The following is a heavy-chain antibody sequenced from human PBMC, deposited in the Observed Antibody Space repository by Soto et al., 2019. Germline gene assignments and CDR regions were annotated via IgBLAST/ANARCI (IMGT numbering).Heavy chain of an antibody. Sequence: PGGSLRLSCAASGFTVSSNYMSWVRQAPGKGLEWVSVIYSGGSTYYADSVKGRFTISRHNSKNTLYLQMNSLRAEDTAVYYCARGPLTGYPYYYYGMDVWGQGTRVTVSS. CDR2: IYSGGST. CDR1: GFTVSSNY. V-gene: IGHV3-53*04. CDR3: ARGPLTGYPYYYYGMDV. D-gene: IGHD3-9*01. J-gene: IGHJ6*02.